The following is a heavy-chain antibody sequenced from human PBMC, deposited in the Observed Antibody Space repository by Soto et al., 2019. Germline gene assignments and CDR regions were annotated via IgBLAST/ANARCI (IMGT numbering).Heavy chain of an antibody. J-gene: IGHJ4*02. D-gene: IGHD3-9*01. CDR2: INHSGST. Sequence: SETLSLTCAVYGGSFSGYYWSWIRQPPGKGLEWIGEINHSGSTNYNPSLKSRVTISVDTSKNQFSLKLSSVTAADTAVYYCARSSKLKQRRYYYFDYWGQGTLVTVSS. CDR3: ARSSKLKQRRYYYFDY. V-gene: IGHV4-34*01. CDR1: GGSFSGYY.